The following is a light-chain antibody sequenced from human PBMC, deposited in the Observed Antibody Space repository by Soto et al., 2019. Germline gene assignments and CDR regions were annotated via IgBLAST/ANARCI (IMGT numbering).Light chain of an antibody. Sequence: EIVLTQSPGTLSLSPGERATLSCRASQSVDSSYLTWYQQKPGQAPRLLIYGASSRATGIPDRFSGSGSGTDFTLTISRLEPEDFAVYYCQQYGSSSYTFGQGTKLEIK. CDR2: GAS. CDR1: QSVDSSY. V-gene: IGKV3-20*01. J-gene: IGKJ2*01. CDR3: QQYGSSSYT.